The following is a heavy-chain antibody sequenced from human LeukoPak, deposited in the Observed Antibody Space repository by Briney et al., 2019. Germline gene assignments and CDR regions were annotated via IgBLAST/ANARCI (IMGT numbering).Heavy chain of an antibody. V-gene: IGHV2-5*01. Sequence: SGPTLVKPPQTLTLTCTFSGFSLSTSGVGVGWIRQPPGKALEWLALIYWYDDKRYSPSLKSRRTITKDTTKNQGISTMTNMDPVDTATYYCAHSGYDILTGHYYFDYWGQGTLVTVSS. CDR3: AHSGYDILTGHYYFDY. CDR2: IYWYDDK. J-gene: IGHJ4*02. D-gene: IGHD3-9*01. CDR1: GFSLSTSGVG.